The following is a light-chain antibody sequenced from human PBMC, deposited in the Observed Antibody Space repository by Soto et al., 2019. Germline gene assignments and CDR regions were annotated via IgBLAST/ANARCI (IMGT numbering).Light chain of an antibody. CDR3: QQYNSWPRT. J-gene: IGKJ1*01. CDR1: QSVNSN. CDR2: GAS. V-gene: IGKV3-15*01. Sequence: EIVMTQSPATLSVSPGERATPSCRASQSVNSNLAWYQQKPGQAPRLLIYGASSRATGIPARFSGSGSGTEFTLTITSLQSEDFAVYYWQQYNSWPRTFGQGTKV.